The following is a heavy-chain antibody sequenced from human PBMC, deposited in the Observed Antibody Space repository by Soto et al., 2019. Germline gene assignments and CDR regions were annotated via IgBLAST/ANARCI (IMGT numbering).Heavy chain of an antibody. CDR3: ARPRLYYYYYMDV. J-gene: IGHJ6*03. Sequence: GGSLRLSCAASGFTVSSNYMSWVRQAPGKGLEWVSVIYSGGSTYYADSVKGRFTISRDNSKNTLYLQMNSLRAEDTAVYYCARPRLYYYYYMDVWGKGTTVTVSS. CDR1: GFTVSSNY. CDR2: IYSGGST. V-gene: IGHV3-66*01.